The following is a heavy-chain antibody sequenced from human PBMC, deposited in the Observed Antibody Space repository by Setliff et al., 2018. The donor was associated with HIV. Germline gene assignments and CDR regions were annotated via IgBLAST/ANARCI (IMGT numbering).Heavy chain of an antibody. CDR2: IRYAGSNK. CDR1: GFTFSAYG. D-gene: IGHD6-13*01. CDR3: GKVKGIEAAGSSAFDI. Sequence: PGGSLRLSCAASGFTFSAYGMHWVRQAPGKGLEWVAFIRYAGSNKYYADSAKGRFTISRDNSKNTLYLQMNSLRAEDTAVYYCGKVKGIEAAGSSAFDIWGQGTMVTVSS. J-gene: IGHJ3*02. V-gene: IGHV3-30*02.